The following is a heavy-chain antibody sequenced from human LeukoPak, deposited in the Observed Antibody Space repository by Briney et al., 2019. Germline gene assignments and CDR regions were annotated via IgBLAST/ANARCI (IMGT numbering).Heavy chain of an antibody. V-gene: IGHV3-43D*03. D-gene: IGHD5-18*01. Sequence: GGSLRLSCAASGFTFDDYAMHWVRQAPGKGLEWVSLISWDGGSTYYADSVKGRFTISRDNSKNSLYLQMNSLRAEDTALYYCAKDTRRRGYSYGLLISWGQGTLVTVSS. CDR1: GFTFDDYA. J-gene: IGHJ4*02. CDR2: ISWDGGST. CDR3: AKDTRRRGYSYGLLIS.